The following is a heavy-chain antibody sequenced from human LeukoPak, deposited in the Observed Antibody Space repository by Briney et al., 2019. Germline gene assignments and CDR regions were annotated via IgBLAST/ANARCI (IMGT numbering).Heavy chain of an antibody. CDR2: ISGSGGST. D-gene: IGHD5-12*01. CDR1: GFTFSSYA. CDR3: AREREDIVATILGLDY. Sequence: GGSLRLSCAASGFTFSSYAMSWVRQAPGKGLEWVSGISGSGGSTYYADSVKGRFTISRDNSKNTLYLQMNSLRAEDTAVYYCAREREDIVATILGLDYWGQGTLVTVSS. J-gene: IGHJ4*02. V-gene: IGHV3-23*01.